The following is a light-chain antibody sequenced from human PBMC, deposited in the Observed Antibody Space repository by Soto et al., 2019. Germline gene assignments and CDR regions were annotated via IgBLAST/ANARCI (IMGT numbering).Light chain of an antibody. Sequence: EIVLTQSPATLSSLPGDRATLSCRASQYINTRLAWYQHRPGQAPRLLIYQTSIRAAGIPARFSASGSGTDFTLTISDVQPEDFALYYCHQRQSWPRTFGQGTKVDIK. CDR1: QYINTR. V-gene: IGKV3-11*01. CDR3: HQRQSWPRT. J-gene: IGKJ1*01. CDR2: QTS.